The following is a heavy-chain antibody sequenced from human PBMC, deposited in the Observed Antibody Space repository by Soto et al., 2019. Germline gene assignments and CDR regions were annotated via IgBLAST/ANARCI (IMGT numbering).Heavy chain of an antibody. Sequence: AGGSLRLSCAASGFTFSGSAMHWVRQASGKGLEWVGRIRSKANSYATAYAASVKGRFTISRDDSKNTAYRQMSSLKTEDTAVYYCTTKPYCSGGSCYPEPHYYYYYGMDVWGQGTTVTVSS. CDR2: IRSKANSYAT. V-gene: IGHV3-73*01. J-gene: IGHJ6*02. CDR3: TTKPYCSGGSCYPEPHYYYYYGMDV. D-gene: IGHD2-15*01. CDR1: GFTFSGSA.